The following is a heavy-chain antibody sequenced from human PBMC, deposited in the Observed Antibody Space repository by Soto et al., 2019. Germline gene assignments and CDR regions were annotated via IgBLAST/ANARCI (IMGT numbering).Heavy chain of an antibody. D-gene: IGHD1-20*01. Sequence: PGGSLILSCAASGFTFSSYSMNGVRQAPGNGLEWVSYISRSCSTIYYADPVKGRFTISRDNAKNSLYLQMNSLRAEDTAVYYCARIGITGTTPTDYWGQGTLVTVSS. CDR2: ISRSCSTI. CDR3: ARIGITGTTPTDY. J-gene: IGHJ4*02. V-gene: IGHV3-48*01. CDR1: GFTFSSYS.